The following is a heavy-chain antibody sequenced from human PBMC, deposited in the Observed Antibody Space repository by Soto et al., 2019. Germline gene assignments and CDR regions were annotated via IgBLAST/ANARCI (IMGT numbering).Heavy chain of an antibody. Sequence: GGSLRLSCAASGFTFSSYGMHWVRQAPGKGLEWVAVIWYDGSNKYYADSVKGRFTISRDNSKNTLYLQMNSLRAEDTAVYYCARDGRSIAARPDSYYYYYGMDVWGQGTTVTVSS. D-gene: IGHD6-6*01. CDR2: IWYDGSNK. CDR1: GFTFSSYG. V-gene: IGHV3-33*01. J-gene: IGHJ6*02. CDR3: ARDGRSIAARPDSYYYYYGMDV.